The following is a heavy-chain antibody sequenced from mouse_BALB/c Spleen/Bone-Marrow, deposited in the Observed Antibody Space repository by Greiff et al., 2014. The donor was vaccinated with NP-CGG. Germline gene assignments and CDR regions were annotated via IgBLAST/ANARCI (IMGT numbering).Heavy chain of an antibody. J-gene: IGHJ2*01. D-gene: IGHD1-1*01. Sequence: DVKLVESGPGLVKPSRTVSLTCTVTGISITTGNYRWSWIRQFPGNKLEWIGYIYYSGTITYNPSLTSRTTITRDTSKNQFFLEMNSLTAEDTATYYCARYLGAYFDYWGQGTTLTVSS. V-gene: IGHV3-5*02. CDR1: GISITTGNYR. CDR3: ARYLGAYFDY. CDR2: IYYSGTI.